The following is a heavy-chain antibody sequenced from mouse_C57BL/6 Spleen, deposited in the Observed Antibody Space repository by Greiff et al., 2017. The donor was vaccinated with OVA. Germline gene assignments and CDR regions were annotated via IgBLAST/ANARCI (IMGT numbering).Heavy chain of an antibody. V-gene: IGHV5-4*01. Sequence: EVKLMESGGGLVKPGGSLKLSCAASGFTFSSYAMSWVRQTPEKRLEWVATISDGGSYTYYPDNVKGRFTISRDNAKNNLYLQMSHLKSEDTAMYYCARDHNYGRPHWYFDVWGTGTTVTVSS. CDR1: GFTFSSYA. D-gene: IGHD1-1*01. CDR3: ARDHNYGRPHWYFDV. J-gene: IGHJ1*03. CDR2: ISDGGSYT.